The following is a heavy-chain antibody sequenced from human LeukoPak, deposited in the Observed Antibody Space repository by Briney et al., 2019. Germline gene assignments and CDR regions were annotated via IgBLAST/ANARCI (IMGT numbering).Heavy chain of an antibody. Sequence: GGSLRLSCAASGFTFSSYSMNWVRQAPGKGLEWVSYISSSSSTIYYADSVKGRFTISRDNAKNSLYLQMNSLRAEDTAVYYCARDYRNCSGGNCYTYPGSFDYWGQGTLVTVSS. D-gene: IGHD2-15*01. CDR3: ARDYRNCSGGNCYTYPGSFDY. V-gene: IGHV3-48*01. J-gene: IGHJ4*02. CDR1: GFTFSSYS. CDR2: ISSSSSTI.